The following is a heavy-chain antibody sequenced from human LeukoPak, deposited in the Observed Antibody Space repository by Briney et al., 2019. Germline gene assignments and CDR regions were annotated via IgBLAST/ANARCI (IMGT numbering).Heavy chain of an antibody. CDR3: ARHFDY. J-gene: IGHJ4*02. CDR1: GDSISSTSSY. Sequence: SETLSLTCTVSGDSISSTSSYWGWIRQPPGKGLEWIGTVSYSGSTYYNPSLKSRVTVSVDTSKNIFSLKQTSVTAADTAVYFCARHFDYWGQGTLVTVSS. V-gene: IGHV4-39*01. CDR2: VSYSGST.